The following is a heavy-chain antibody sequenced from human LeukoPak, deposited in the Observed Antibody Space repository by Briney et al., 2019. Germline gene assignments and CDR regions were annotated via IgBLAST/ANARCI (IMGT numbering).Heavy chain of an antibody. J-gene: IGHJ4*02. CDR3: ARSDYYGSGSYSADY. V-gene: IGHV3-53*01. Sequence: GGSLRLSCAASGFTVSSNYMSWVRQAPGKGLEWVAVIYSGGSTYYADSVKSRFTISRDNSKNTLYLQMNSLRAADTAVYYCARSDYYGSGSYSADYWGEGALVTVSS. CDR2: IYSGGST. D-gene: IGHD3-10*01. CDR1: GFTVSSNY.